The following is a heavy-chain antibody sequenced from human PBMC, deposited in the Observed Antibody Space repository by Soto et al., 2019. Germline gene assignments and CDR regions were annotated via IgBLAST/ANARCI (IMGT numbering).Heavy chain of an antibody. V-gene: IGHV4-30-2*01. Sequence: TSETLSLTCAVSGGSTSGGGYSWSWIRQPPGKGLEWIGYIYHSGSTYYNPSLKSRVTISVDRSKNQFSLKLSSVTAADTAVYYCARAGVVGATALDYWGQGTLVTVSS. CDR3: ARAGVVGATALDY. J-gene: IGHJ4*02. D-gene: IGHD1-26*01. CDR2: IYHSGST. CDR1: GGSTSGGGYS.